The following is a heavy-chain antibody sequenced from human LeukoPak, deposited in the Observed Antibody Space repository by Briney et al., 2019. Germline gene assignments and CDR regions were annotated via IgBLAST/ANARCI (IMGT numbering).Heavy chain of an antibody. J-gene: IGHJ4*02. Sequence: PSETLSLTCTVSGGSISGYYWSWIRQPPGQGLEWIGYIYYSGSTNYNPSLHSRVTLLPVTSKNQYSLKLSSVSAADTAVHYCARVLTYGSRTYYFDYWGQGTLVTVSS. V-gene: IGHV4-59*01. CDR2: IYYSGST. D-gene: IGHD3-10*01. CDR3: ARVLTYGSRTYYFDY. CDR1: GGSISGYY.